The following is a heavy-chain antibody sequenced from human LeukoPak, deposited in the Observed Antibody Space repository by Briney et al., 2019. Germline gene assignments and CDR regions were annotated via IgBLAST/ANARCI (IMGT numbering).Heavy chain of an antibody. Sequence: ASVKVCCKASGYTFTSYYMHRVRQAPGQGLEWMGIINPSGGSTSYAQKFQGRVTMTRDTSTSTAYMELSSLRSEDTAVYYCARDRGLGFDPWGQGTLVTVSS. CDR2: INPSGGST. V-gene: IGHV1-46*01. CDR1: GYTFTSYY. D-gene: IGHD6-6*01. CDR3: ARDRGLGFDP. J-gene: IGHJ5*02.